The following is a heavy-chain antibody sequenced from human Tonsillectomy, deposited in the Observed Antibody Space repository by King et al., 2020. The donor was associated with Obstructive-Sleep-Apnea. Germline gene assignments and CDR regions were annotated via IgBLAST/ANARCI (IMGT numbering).Heavy chain of an antibody. J-gene: IGHJ4*02. Sequence: EVQLVESGGGLVQPGGSLRLSCAASEFTFSSYSMSWVRQAPGKGLEGVSAISGSWGSTSYADSVKGRLTISRDNSKNTLYLQMNSSRAEDTAVYYCAKEGYYDSSGLTDFDYWGQGILVTVSS. CDR1: EFTFSSYS. D-gene: IGHD3-22*01. CDR2: ISGSWGST. CDR3: AKEGYYDSSGLTDFDY. V-gene: IGHV3-23*04.